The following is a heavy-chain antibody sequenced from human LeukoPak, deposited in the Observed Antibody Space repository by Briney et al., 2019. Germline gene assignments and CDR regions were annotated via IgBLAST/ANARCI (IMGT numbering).Heavy chain of an antibody. CDR1: GGSISSYY. CDR2: IYYSGST. J-gene: IGHJ6*02. CDR3: ARKYYDILTGYTAMDV. V-gene: IGHV4-59*01. D-gene: IGHD3-9*01. Sequence: SETLSLTCTVSGGSISSYYWSWIRQPPGKGMEWNGYIYYSGSTNYNPSLKSRVTISVDTSKNQFSLKLSSVTAADTAVYYCARKYYDILTGYTAMDVWGQGTTVTVSS.